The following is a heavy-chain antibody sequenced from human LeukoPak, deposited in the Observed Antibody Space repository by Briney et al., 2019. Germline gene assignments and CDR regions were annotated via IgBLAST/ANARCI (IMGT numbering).Heavy chain of an antibody. CDR3: ARDQGRRYYFDY. Sequence: SETLSLTCTVSGGSISSYYWSWIRQPAGGGLEWIGRIFFSGNTNYNPSLKSRVTMSVDTSKNQFSLKLSSVNAADTAVYYCARDQGRRYYFDYWGQGTLVTVSS. CDR1: GGSISSYY. V-gene: IGHV4-4*07. J-gene: IGHJ4*02. D-gene: IGHD1-14*01. CDR2: IFFSGNT.